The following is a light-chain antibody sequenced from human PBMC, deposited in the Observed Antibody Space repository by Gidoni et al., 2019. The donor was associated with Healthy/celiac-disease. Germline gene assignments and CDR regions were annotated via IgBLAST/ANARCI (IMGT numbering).Light chain of an antibody. CDR3: AAWDDSLSGWV. J-gene: IGLJ3*02. CDR1: SSNIGRNY. Sequence: QSVLTQPPSASGTPGQRVTISCYGSSSNIGRNYVSWYQQLPGTAPKLLIYRNNQRPSGVPDRFSGSKSGTSASLAISGLRSEDEADYYCAAWDDSLSGWVFGGGTKLTVL. V-gene: IGLV1-47*01. CDR2: RNN.